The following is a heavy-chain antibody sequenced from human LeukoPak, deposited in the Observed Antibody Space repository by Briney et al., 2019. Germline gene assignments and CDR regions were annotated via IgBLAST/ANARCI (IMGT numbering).Heavy chain of an antibody. CDR1: GFTFSSYG. D-gene: IGHD3-10*01. V-gene: IGHV3-30*18. CDR2: ISCDGSNK. Sequence: GGSLRLSCAASGFTFSSYGMHWVRQAPGKGLEWVAVISCDGSNKYYADSVKGRFTISRDNSKNTLYLQMNSLRAEDTAVYYCAKGQPSGWFGELLLGDYWGQGTLVTVSS. CDR3: AKGQPSGWFGELLLGDY. J-gene: IGHJ4*02.